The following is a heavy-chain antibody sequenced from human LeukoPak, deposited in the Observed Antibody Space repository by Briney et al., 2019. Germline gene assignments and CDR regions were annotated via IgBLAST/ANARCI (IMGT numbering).Heavy chain of an antibody. D-gene: IGHD6-19*01. Sequence: GGSLRLSCAASGFTFNNYDMHWVRQAPGKGLEWVAIISYDGSNKYYADSVKGRFTISRDNSKNTLYLQMNTLRAEDTAVYFCARASQWLAFDIWGQGTLVTVSS. J-gene: IGHJ4*02. CDR3: ARASQWLAFDI. CDR1: GFTFNNYD. V-gene: IGHV3-30*03. CDR2: ISYDGSNK.